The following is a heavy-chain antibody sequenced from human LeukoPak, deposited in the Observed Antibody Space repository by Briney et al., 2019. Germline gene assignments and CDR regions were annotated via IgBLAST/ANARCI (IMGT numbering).Heavy chain of an antibody. J-gene: IGHJ6*03. Sequence: SETLSLTCTVSGGSISNYYWSWIRQPPGKGLEWIGYIYYSGSTNYNPSLKSRVTISIDTSKNQFSLKLSSVTAVDTAVYYCATWRYCSGGSCYGNYYMDVWGKGTTVTVSS. V-gene: IGHV4-59*01. CDR2: IYYSGST. CDR3: ATWRYCSGGSCYGNYYMDV. D-gene: IGHD2-15*01. CDR1: GGSISNYY.